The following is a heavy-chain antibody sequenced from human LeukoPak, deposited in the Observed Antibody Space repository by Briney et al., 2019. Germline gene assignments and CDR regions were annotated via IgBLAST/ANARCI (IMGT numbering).Heavy chain of an antibody. CDR3: ARNLVGKTDFDY. CDR1: GYTFTSYG. V-gene: IGHV1-3*01. CDR2: INAGNGDT. D-gene: IGHD6-19*01. J-gene: IGHJ4*02. Sequence: GASVKVSCKASGYTFTSYGISWVRQAPGQRLEWMGWINAGNGDTKYSQKFQGRVTITWDTSASTVHMELSSLRSEDTAVYYCARNLVGKTDFDYWGQGTLVTVSS.